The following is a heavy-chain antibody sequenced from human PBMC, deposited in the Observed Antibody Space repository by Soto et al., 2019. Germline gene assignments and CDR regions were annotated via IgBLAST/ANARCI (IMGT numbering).Heavy chain of an antibody. V-gene: IGHV4-31*03. CDR2: IYYSGST. CDR1: GGSISSGGYY. Sequence: QVQLQESGPGLVKPSQTLSLTCTVSGGSISSGGYYWSWIRQHPGKGLEWIGYIYYSGSTYYNPSLKSRVTIPVDTSKTQFPLKLTSVTAADTAVYYCARVGGYYDILTAPLGMDVWGQGTTVTVSS. CDR3: ARVGGYYDILTAPLGMDV. D-gene: IGHD3-9*01. J-gene: IGHJ6*02.